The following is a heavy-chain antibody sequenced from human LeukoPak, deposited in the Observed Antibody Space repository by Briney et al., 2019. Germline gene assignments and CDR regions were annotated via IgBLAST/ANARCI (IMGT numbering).Heavy chain of an antibody. V-gene: IGHV4-4*07. CDR3: ARVRGYCSSTSCYRYFHP. CDR2: IYTSGST. D-gene: IGHD2-2*01. J-gene: IGHJ5*02. CDR1: GGSISSYY. Sequence: PSETLCLTCTVSGGSISSYYWSWIRQPAGKGLEWIGRIYTSGSTNYNPSLKSRVTMSVDTSKNQSSLKLSSVTAADTAVYYCARVRGYCSSTSCYRYFHPWGQGTLVTVSS.